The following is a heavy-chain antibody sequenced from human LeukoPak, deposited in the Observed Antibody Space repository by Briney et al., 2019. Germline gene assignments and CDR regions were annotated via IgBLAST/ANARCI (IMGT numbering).Heavy chain of an antibody. Sequence: GSLRLSCAASGFTFSRYWMSWVRQAPGKGLEWIGSIYYSGSTYYNPSLKSRVTISVDTSKNQFSLKLSSVTAADTAVYYCTRQISGANWFDPWGQGTLVTVSS. D-gene: IGHD4/OR15-4a*01. CDR3: TRQISGANWFDP. CDR2: IYYSGST. V-gene: IGHV4-39*01. CDR1: GFTFSRYW. J-gene: IGHJ5*02.